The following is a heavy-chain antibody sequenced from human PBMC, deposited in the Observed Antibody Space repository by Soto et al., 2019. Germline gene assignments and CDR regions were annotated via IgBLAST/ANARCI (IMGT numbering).Heavy chain of an antibody. J-gene: IGHJ5*02. D-gene: IGHD6-19*01. CDR2: IYYSGST. CDR1: GGSISSGDYY. Sequence: SETLSLTCTVSGGSISSGDYYWSWFRQPPGKGLEWIGYIYYSGSTYYNPSLKSRVTISVDTSKNQFSLRLSSVTAADTAVYYCARERPDGCRLDPWGQGTLVTVS. CDR3: ARERPDGCRLDP. V-gene: IGHV4-30-4*01.